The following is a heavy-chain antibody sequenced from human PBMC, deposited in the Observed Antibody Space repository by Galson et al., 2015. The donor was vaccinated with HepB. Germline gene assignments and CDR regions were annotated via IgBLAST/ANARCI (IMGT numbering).Heavy chain of an antibody. D-gene: IGHD2-15*01. CDR1: GGTFSSYA. CDR3: AREGGRQHPTWDV. J-gene: IGHJ6*02. CDR2: IIPIFGTA. Sequence: SVKVSCKASGGTFSSYAISWVRQAPGQGLEWMGGIIPIFGTANYAQKFQGRVTITADESTSTAYMELSSLRSEDTAVYYCAREGGRQHPTWDVWGQGTTVTVSS. V-gene: IGHV1-69*13.